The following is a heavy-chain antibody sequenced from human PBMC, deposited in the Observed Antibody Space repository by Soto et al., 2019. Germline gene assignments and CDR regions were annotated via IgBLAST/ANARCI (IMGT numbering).Heavy chain of an antibody. CDR2: IYWAGDL. J-gene: IGHJ4*02. CDR3: ANGYAQWLSTFPYFDS. Sequence: SGPTLVNPTQTLTLTCNFSGFSLNGDGVGVGWIRQPPGNALEWLALIYWAGDLRYSPALKSRLTITQDPSKDQVVLTMTNMVPKDSCKYYCANGYAQWLSTFPYFDSWGQGTRVTVSS. CDR1: GFSLNGDGVG. D-gene: IGHD3-22*01. V-gene: IGHV2-5*02.